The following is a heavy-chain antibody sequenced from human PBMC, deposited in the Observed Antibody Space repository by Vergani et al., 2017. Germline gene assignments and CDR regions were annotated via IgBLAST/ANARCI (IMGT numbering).Heavy chain of an antibody. D-gene: IGHD3-3*01. CDR2: IIPILGIA. J-gene: IGHJ3*02. V-gene: IGHV1-69*04. CDR1: GYTLTELS. CDR3: ARLRLLYMDAFDI. Sequence: QVQLVQSGAEVKKPGASVKVSCKVSGYTLTELSMHWVRQAPGQGLEWMGRIIPILGIANYAQKFQGRVTITADKSTSTAYMELSSLRSEDTAVYYCARLRLLYMDAFDIWGQGTMVTVSS.